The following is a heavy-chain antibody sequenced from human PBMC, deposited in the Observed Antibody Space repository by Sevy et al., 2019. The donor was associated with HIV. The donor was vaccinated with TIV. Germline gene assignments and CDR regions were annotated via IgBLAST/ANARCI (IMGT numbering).Heavy chain of an antibody. J-gene: IGHJ4*02. CDR3: ASSMVVVPAATFDY. V-gene: IGHV3-23*01. CDR1: GFTFSSYA. D-gene: IGHD2-2*01. CDR2: ISGSGGST. Sequence: GGSLRLSCAASGFTFSSYAMSWVRQAPGKGLEWVSAISGSGGSTYYADSVKGRFPISRDNSKNTLYLQMNSLRAEDTAVYYCASSMVVVPAATFDYWGQGTLVTVSS.